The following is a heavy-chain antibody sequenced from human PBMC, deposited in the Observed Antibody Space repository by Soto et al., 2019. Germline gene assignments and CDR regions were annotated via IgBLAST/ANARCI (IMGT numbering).Heavy chain of an antibody. CDR2: ISGSGHDT. V-gene: IGHV3-23*01. CDR3: ARCTTGIADFDS. CDR1: GFTFGRYA. J-gene: IGHJ4*02. D-gene: IGHD1-1*01. Sequence: EVQLLESGGGLVQPGGSLRLSCAASGFTFGRYAINWVRQAPGKGLEWLSAISGSGHDTYYADSVKGRFTISRDNSKNTLYLQISGLRAEDTAVYYCARCTTGIADFDSWGQGTLVTVSS.